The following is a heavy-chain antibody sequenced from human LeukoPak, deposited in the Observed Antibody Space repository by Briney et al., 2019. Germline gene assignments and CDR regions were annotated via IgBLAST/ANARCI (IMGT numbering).Heavy chain of an antibody. Sequence: PSETLSPTCAAYGGSFSGYYWSWIRQPPGKGLEWIGEINHSGSTNYNPSLKSRVTISVDTSKNQFSLKLSSVTAADTAVYYCATQHIVVVVAATLRWSNWFDPWGQGTLVTVSS. CDR1: GGSFSGYY. V-gene: IGHV4-34*01. J-gene: IGHJ5*02. CDR3: ATQHIVVVVAATLRWSNWFDP. D-gene: IGHD2-15*01. CDR2: INHSGST.